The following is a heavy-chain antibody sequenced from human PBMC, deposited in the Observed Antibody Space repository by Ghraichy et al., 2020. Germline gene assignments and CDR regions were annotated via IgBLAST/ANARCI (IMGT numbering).Heavy chain of an antibody. J-gene: IGHJ3*02. CDR3: ARDLTYGAYPTDAFDI. Sequence: GGSLRLSCAASGFTLSSYSMNWVRQAPGKGLEWVSSISSSSDYIYYADSLKGRFTISRDNAKNSLYLQVNSLRAEDTAVYYCARDLTYGAYPTDAFDIWGQGTMVTVSS. CDR1: GFTLSSYS. D-gene: IGHD4-17*01. CDR2: ISSSSDYI. V-gene: IGHV3-21*06.